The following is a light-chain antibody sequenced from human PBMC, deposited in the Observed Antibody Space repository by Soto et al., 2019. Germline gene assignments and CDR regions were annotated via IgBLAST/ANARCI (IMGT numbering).Light chain of an antibody. CDR2: KAS. J-gene: IGKJ1*01. CDR3: QHYNSYSEA. CDR1: QTISSW. V-gene: IGKV1-5*03. Sequence: DIQMTQSPSTLSGSVGDRVTITCRASQTISSWLAWYQQKPGKAPKLLIYKASTLKSGVPSRFSGSGSGTEFILTISSLQPDDFATYYCQHYNSYSEAFDQGTKVELK.